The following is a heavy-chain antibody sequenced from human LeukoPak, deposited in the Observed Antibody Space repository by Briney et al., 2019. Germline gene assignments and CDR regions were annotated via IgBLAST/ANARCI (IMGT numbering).Heavy chain of an antibody. D-gene: IGHD2-2*02. Sequence: GASVKVSCKASGYTFTSYGISWVRQAPGQGLEWMGWISAYNGNTNYAQKLQGRVTMTTDTSTSTAYMELRSLRSDDTAVYYCARSICSSTSCYTGLWGQGTLVTVSS. V-gene: IGHV1-18*01. CDR3: ARSICSSTSCYTGL. J-gene: IGHJ4*02. CDR1: GYTFTSYG. CDR2: ISAYNGNT.